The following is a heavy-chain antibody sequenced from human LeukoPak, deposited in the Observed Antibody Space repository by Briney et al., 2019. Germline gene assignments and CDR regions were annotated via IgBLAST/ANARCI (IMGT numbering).Heavy chain of an antibody. D-gene: IGHD1-26*01. V-gene: IGHV3-15*01. CDR2: IKSKTDGGTT. CDR1: GFTFSNAW. CDR3: TTDVALVGATAYYYMDV. J-gene: IGHJ6*03. Sequence: GGSLRLSCAASGFTFSNAWMSWVRQAPGKGLEWVGRIKSKTDGGTTDYAAPVKGRFTISRDDSKNTLYLQMNSLKTEDTAVYYCTTDVALVGATAYYYMDVWGKGTTVTVSS.